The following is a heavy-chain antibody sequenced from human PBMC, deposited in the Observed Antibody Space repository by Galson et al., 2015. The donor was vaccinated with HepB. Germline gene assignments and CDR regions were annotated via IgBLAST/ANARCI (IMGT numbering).Heavy chain of an antibody. CDR3: ARDQVAATGYFDY. CDR2: ISYDGSNK. D-gene: IGHD2-15*01. J-gene: IGHJ4*02. Sequence: SLRLSCAASGFTFSSYAMHWVRQAPGKGLEWVAVISYDGSNKYYADSVKGRFTISRDNSKNTLYLQMNSLRAEDTAVYYCARDQVAATGYFDYWGQGTLVTVSS. CDR1: GFTFSSYA. V-gene: IGHV3-30-3*01.